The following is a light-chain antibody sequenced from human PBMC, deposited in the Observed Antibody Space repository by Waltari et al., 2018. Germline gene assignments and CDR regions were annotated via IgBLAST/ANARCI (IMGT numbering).Light chain of an antibody. CDR1: QSVSTY. CDR2: DAS. J-gene: IGKJ1*01. Sequence: EIVLTQSPATVSLSPGERDTLSCRASQSVSTYLAWYQQKPGQAPRLLIYDASNRASGIPARFSGSGSGTEFTLTISSLEPEDFVVYYCQQRSRWPLAFGQGTKVEIK. CDR3: QQRSRWPLA. V-gene: IGKV3-11*01.